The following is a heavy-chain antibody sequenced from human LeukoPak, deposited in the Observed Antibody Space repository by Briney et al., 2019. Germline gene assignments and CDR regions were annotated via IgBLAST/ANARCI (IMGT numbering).Heavy chain of an antibody. CDR1: GLSFTNAY. CDR3: TAATEDF. Sequence: GGSLRLSCAASGLSFTNAYMTWVRQAPGKGLEWVGRIKTKSDGGTTDYAAPVQGRFTISRDDSKDTLYLQMNSLKTEDTAVYYCTAATEDFWGQGILLTVSS. V-gene: IGHV3-15*01. J-gene: IGHJ4*02. CDR2: IKTKSDGGTT. D-gene: IGHD7-27*01.